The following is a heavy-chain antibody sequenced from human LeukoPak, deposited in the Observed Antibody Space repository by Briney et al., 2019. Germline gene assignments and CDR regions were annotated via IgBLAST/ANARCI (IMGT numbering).Heavy chain of an antibody. CDR1: GFTFSSYA. Sequence: GGSLRLSCAASGFTFSSYAMHWVRQAPGKGLEWVAVISYDGSNKYYADSVRGRFTISRDNSKNTLYLQMNSLRAEDTAVYYCARAARGFDYWGQGTLVTVSS. V-gene: IGHV3-30*01. J-gene: IGHJ4*02. CDR3: ARAARGFDY. D-gene: IGHD6-6*01. CDR2: ISYDGSNK.